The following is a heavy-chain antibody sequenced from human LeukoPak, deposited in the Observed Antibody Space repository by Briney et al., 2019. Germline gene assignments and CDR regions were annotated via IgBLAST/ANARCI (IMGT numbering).Heavy chain of an antibody. CDR3: AREGTDYYGSGSFDY. V-gene: IGHV3-13*01. Sequence: TGGSLRLSCAASGLTFSSYDMHWVRQATGKGLEWVSAIGTAGDTYYPGSVKGRFTISRENAKNSLYLQMNSLRAGDTAVYYCAREGTDYYGSGSFDYWGQGTLVTVSS. CDR2: IGTAGDT. CDR1: GLTFSSYD. D-gene: IGHD3-10*01. J-gene: IGHJ4*02.